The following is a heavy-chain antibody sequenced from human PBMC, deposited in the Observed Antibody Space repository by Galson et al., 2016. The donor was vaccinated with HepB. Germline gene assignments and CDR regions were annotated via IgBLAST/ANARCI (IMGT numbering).Heavy chain of an antibody. Sequence: SVKVSCKASGYTFTTYGISWVRQAPGQGLEWMGWISAYNGNTNYAQKLQGRVTQTTDTSTSTAYMELRSLRSDDTAVYYCARDPRKIRYQLLEIYYYYYAMDVWGQGTTVTVSS. CDR2: ISAYNGNT. D-gene: IGHD2-2*01. CDR3: ARDPRKIRYQLLEIYYYYYAMDV. CDR1: GYTFTTYG. J-gene: IGHJ6*02. V-gene: IGHV1-18*01.